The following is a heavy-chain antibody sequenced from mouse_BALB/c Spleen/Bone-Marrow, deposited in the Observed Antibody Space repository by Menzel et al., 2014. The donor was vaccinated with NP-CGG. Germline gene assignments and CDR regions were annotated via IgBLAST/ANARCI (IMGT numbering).Heavy chain of an antibody. D-gene: IGHD2-14*01. Sequence: EVQLVEPGGGLVKPGGSLKLSCAASGFTFSSYTMFWVRQTPEKRLEWVATISSGGSYTYYPDSVKGRFTISRDNAKNTLYLQMSSLKSEDTAMYYCTRSYYRYDEEAWFAYWGQGTLVTVSA. CDR1: GFTFSSYT. CDR3: TRSYYRYDEEAWFAY. J-gene: IGHJ3*01. V-gene: IGHV5-6-4*01. CDR2: ISSGGSYT.